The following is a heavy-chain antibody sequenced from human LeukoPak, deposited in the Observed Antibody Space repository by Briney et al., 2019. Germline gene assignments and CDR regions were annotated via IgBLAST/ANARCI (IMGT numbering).Heavy chain of an antibody. CDR1: GFTFSRFW. CDR2: IKPDGSEK. Sequence: GGSLRLSCAASGFTFSRFWMGWVRQAPGKGLEWVANIKPDGSEKNYGDSVRGRFTISRDNARNSLYLQMNSLRAEGTAVYYCARENYFDYWGRGTLVTVSS. V-gene: IGHV3-7*04. CDR3: ARENYFDY. J-gene: IGHJ4*02.